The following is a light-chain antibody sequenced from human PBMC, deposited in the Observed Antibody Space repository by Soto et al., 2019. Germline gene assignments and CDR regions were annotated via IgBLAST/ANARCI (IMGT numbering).Light chain of an antibody. V-gene: IGLV8-61*01. CDR1: SGSVSTSYY. CDR3: VFYMGSGISV. Sequence: QTVVTQEPSLSVSPGGTVTLTCGLRSGSVSTSYYPSWYQQTPGQAPRTLIYNTNSRSSGVPDRFFGSILGNKAALTITGAQADDESDYYCVFYMGSGISVFGGGTKLTVL. CDR2: NTN. J-gene: IGLJ3*02.